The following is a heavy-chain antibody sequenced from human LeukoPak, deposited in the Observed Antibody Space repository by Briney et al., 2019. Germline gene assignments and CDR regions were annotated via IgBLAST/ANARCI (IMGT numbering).Heavy chain of an antibody. CDR3: ARGGVYGSGSYYSGYYYYMDV. CDR1: GGSFSGYY. CDR2: INHSGST. V-gene: IGHV4-34*01. Sequence: SETLSLTCAVYGGSFSGYYWSWVRQPPGKGLEWIGEINHSGSTNYNPSLKTRVTISVDTSKNQFSLKLSSLTAADTAVYYCARGGVYGSGSYYSGYYYYMDVWGKGTTVTVSS. J-gene: IGHJ6*03. D-gene: IGHD3-10*01.